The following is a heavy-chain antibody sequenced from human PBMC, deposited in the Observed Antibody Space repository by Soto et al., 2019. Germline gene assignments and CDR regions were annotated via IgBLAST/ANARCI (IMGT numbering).Heavy chain of an antibody. D-gene: IGHD3-3*01. V-gene: IGHV4-34*01. CDR2: INHSGRI. CDR1: GGSFSGYY. CDR3: ARVEGFGVVIMGFEP. Sequence: SETLSLTCAVYGGSFSGYYWSWIRQPPGKGLEWIGEINHSGRINYNPTLKSRVPISVDTSKNQFSLKLSSVTAADTAVYYCARVEGFGVVIMGFEPWGQGTLVSVSS. J-gene: IGHJ5*02.